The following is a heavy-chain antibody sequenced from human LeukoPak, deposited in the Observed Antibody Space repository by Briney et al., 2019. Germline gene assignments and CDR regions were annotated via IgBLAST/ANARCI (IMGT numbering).Heavy chain of an antibody. J-gene: IGHJ4*02. V-gene: IGHV3-11*01. Sequence: GGSLRLSCAAAGFIFSDYYMGWMRQAPGKGLEWVSYTSYSGGAIYDADFVKGRFTISRDNAKKTLYLLLNSLRAEDTAVYYCARVYGSYSFVYWGQGTLVTVSS. CDR1: GFIFSDYY. D-gene: IGHD5-24*01. CDR2: TSYSGGAI. CDR3: ARVYGSYSFVY.